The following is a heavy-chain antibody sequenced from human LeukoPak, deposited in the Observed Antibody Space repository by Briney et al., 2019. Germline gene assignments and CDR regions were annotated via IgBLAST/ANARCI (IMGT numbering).Heavy chain of an antibody. J-gene: IGHJ4*02. CDR1: GGSISSYY. D-gene: IGHD3-22*01. Sequence: KPSETLSLTCTVSGGSISSYYWSWLRQPPGKGLEWIGYIYYSGSTNYNPSLKSRVTISVDTSKNQFSLKLSSVTAADTAVYYFASPYYYDSSGYYYVHWGQGTLVTVSS. CDR3: ASPYYYDSSGYYYVH. V-gene: IGHV4-59*01. CDR2: IYYSGST.